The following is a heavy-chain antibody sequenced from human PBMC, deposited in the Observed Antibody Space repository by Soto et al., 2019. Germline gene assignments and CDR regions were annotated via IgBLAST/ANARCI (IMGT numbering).Heavy chain of an antibody. CDR2: INPSTGVT. D-gene: IGHD4-17*01. CDR1: GYTLPSYY. Sequence: QVQLKQSGAEVEKPGASVKLSCKASGYTLPSYYIHWVRQAPGQGLDWMGMINPSTGVTTYAQEFQGRLTLTKDPTTGASTNTVYMQLSGLRSDDTAVYYCVRRDFGDYDYFDYWGQGTLVTISS. CDR3: VRRDFGDYDYFDY. J-gene: IGHJ4*02. V-gene: IGHV1-46*01.